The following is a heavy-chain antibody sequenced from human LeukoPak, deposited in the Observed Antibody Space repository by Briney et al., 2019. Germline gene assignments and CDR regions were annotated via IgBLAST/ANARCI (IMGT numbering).Heavy chain of an antibody. CDR2: INHNAEMI. J-gene: IGHJ4*02. Sequence: GGSLRLSCAASGFMLASTAMTWVRQAPGKGLEWIAYINHNAEMIFCPDFVKGRFTISRDNPKKSLYLQMNALRYEDTAIYYCARDHDWAFDLWGQGTLVTVSS. V-gene: IGHV3-48*02. CDR1: GFMLASTA. D-gene: IGHD3-9*01. CDR3: ARDHDWAFDL.